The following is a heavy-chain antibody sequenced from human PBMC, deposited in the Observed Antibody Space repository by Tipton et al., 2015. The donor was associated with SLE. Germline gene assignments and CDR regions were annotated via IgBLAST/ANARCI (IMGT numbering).Heavy chain of an antibody. J-gene: IGHJ3*02. D-gene: IGHD6-13*01. CDR2: IYYSGST. Sequence: TLSLTCTVSGGSISSYYWSWIRQPPGKGLEWVGYIYYSGSTNYNPSLKSRVTISVDTSKNQFSLKLSPVTAADTAVYYCARHAQSSGWWGDAFDIWGQGTMVTVSS. CDR3: ARHAQSSGWWGDAFDI. CDR1: GGSISSYY. V-gene: IGHV4-59*08.